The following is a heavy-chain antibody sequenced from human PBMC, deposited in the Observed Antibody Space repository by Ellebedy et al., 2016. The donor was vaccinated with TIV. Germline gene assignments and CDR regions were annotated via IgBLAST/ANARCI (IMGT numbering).Heavy chain of an antibody. V-gene: IGHV3-30-3*01. CDR1: GFTFSSYA. Sequence: GESLKISCAASGFTFSSYAMDWVRQAPGKGLEWVAVISYDGSIKVYADSVKGRFTISRDNSKNTVYLQMNSLRAEDTAVYYCAREVDTSMADGLDVWGQGTTVTVSS. CDR2: ISYDGSIK. CDR3: AREVDTSMADGLDV. J-gene: IGHJ6*02. D-gene: IGHD5-18*01.